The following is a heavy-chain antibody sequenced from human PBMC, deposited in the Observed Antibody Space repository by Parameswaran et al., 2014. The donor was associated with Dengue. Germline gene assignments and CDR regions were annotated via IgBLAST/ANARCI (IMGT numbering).Heavy chain of an antibody. CDR3: AINAELELDY. J-gene: IGHJ4*02. Sequence: AGGSLRLSCTVSGGSISSSSYYWGWIRQPPGKGLEWIGSIYYSGSTYYNPSLKSRVTISVDTSKNQFSLKLSSVTAADTAVYYCAINAELELDYWGQGTLVTVSS. V-gene: IGHV4-39*01. D-gene: IGHD1-7*01. CDR1: GGSISSSSYY. CDR2: IYYSGST.